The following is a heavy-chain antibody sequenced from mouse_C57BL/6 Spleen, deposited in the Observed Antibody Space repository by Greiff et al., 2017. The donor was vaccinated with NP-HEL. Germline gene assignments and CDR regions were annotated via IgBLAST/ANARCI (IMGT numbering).Heavy chain of an antibody. J-gene: IGHJ4*01. CDR2: IWSGGST. V-gene: IGHV2-2*01. CDR3: ARNGAYDYYAMDY. CDR1: GFSLTSYG. Sequence: VQRVESGPGLVQPSQSLSITCTVSGFSLTSYGVHWVRQSPGKGLEWLGVIWSGGSTDYNAAFISRLSISKDNSKSQVFFKMNSLQADDTAIYYCARNGAYDYYAMDYWGQGTSVTVSS.